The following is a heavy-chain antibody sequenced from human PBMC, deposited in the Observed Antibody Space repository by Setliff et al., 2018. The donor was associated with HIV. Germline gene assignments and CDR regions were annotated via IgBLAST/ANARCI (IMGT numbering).Heavy chain of an antibody. CDR3: ATTECRGADCPQMYDY. CDR1: GGSTSSSNW. D-gene: IGHD2-21*02. CDR2: IYHSGVT. J-gene: IGHJ4*02. V-gene: IGHV4-4*02. Sequence: SETLSLTSAVSGGSTSSSNWWSWVRQPPGKGLEWIGEIYHSGVTNHNPSLKSRVTISVEASKRQWSLKLNSVTAADTAVYYCATTECRGADCPQMYDYWGQGILVTV.